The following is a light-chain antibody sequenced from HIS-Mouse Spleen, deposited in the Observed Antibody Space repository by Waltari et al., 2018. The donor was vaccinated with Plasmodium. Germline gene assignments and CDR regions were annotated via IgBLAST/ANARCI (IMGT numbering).Light chain of an antibody. Sequence: QSVLTQPPSASGTPGQRVTITCSGSSPNLRRHTVNWYQQLPGTAPKLLIYSKNQRPSGVPDRFSGSKSGTSASLAISGLQSEDEADYYCAAWDDSLNGWVFGGGTKLTVL. CDR3: AAWDDSLNGWV. J-gene: IGLJ3*02. V-gene: IGLV1-44*01. CDR2: SKN. CDR1: SPNLRRHT.